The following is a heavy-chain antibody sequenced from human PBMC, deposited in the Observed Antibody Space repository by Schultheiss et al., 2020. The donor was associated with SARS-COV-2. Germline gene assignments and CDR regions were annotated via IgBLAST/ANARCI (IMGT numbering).Heavy chain of an antibody. Sequence: GSLRLSCAASGFTFSSYAMHWVRQAPGKGLEWVAVISYDGSNKYYADSVKGRFTISRDNSKNTLYLQMNSLRAEDTAVYYCARDGSNGDYETGWFDPWGQGTLVTVSS. D-gene: IGHD4-17*01. J-gene: IGHJ5*02. V-gene: IGHV3-30-3*01. CDR2: ISYDGSNK. CDR3: ARDGSNGDYETGWFDP. CDR1: GFTFSSYA.